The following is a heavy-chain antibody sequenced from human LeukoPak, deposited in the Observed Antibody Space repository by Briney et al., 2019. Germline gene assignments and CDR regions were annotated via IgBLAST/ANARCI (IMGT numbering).Heavy chain of an antibody. CDR3: ARDVCDYVWGSYRTYYFDY. J-gene: IGHJ4*02. CDR2: TYYRSKWYN. Sequence: PSQTLSLTCAISGDSVSSNSAAWNWIRQSPSRGLEWLGRTYYRSKWYNDYAVSVKSRITINPDTSKNQFSLQLNSVTPEDTAVYYCARDVCDYVWGSYRTYYFDYWGQGTLVTVSS. V-gene: IGHV6-1*01. D-gene: IGHD3-16*02. CDR1: GDSVSSNSAA.